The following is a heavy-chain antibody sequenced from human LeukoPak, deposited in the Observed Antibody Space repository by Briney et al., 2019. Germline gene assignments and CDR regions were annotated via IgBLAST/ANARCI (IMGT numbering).Heavy chain of an antibody. V-gene: IGHV1-18*04. CDR1: GYTFTGYY. CDR3: ARDLRIFQYDSSSGYWWGTTGPREHFDY. Sequence: ASVKVSCKASGYTFTGYYMHWVRQAPGQGLEWMGWISAYNGNTNCAQNFQGRVTMTTDTSTSTSYMEMRSLRSDDTAVYYCARDLRIFQYDSSSGYWWGTTGPREHFDYWGQGTLVTVSS. CDR2: ISAYNGNT. D-gene: IGHD3-3*01. J-gene: IGHJ4*02.